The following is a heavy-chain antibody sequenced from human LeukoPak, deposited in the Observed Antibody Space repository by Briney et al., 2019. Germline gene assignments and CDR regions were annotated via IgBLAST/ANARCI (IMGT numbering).Heavy chain of an antibody. CDR2: ISGSGDAT. J-gene: IGHJ4*02. V-gene: IGHV3-23*01. D-gene: IGHD3-10*01. CDR1: GFTFSGYS. Sequence: GGSLRPSCAASGFTFSGYSMSWVRQAPGKGPEWVSTISGSGDATYYADSVKGRFTISRDNSKNTLYVQMNSLRAEDTAVYYCAKVRFGESSGLGYWGQGTLVTVSS. CDR3: AKVRFGESSGLGY.